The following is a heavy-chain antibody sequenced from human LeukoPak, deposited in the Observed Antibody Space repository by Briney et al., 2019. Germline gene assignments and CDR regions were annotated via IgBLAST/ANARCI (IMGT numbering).Heavy chain of an antibody. D-gene: IGHD6-13*01. CDR1: GFSLSTSGGG. CDR3: AHRKGPYSSSLA. V-gene: IGHV2-5*01. J-gene: IGHJ5*02. Sequence: SGPTLVNPTQTLTLTCTFSGFSLSTSGGGVGWIRQPPGKALEWLALIYWNDDKRYSPSLKSRLTITKDTSKNQVVLTMTNMDPVDTATYYCAHRKGPYSSSLAWGQGTLVTVSS. CDR2: IYWNDDK.